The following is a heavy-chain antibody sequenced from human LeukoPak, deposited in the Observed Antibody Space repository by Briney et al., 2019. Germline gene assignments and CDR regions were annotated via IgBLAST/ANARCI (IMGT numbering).Heavy chain of an antibody. CDR2: IKQDGSEK. Sequence: GGSLRLSCAASGFTVSGNYMSWVRQAPGKGLEWVANIKQDGSEKYYVDSVKGRFTISRDNAKNSLYLQMNSLRAEDTAVYYCARGGYSGYDVLGFYFDYWGQGTLVTVSS. CDR3: ARGGYSGYDVLGFYFDY. V-gene: IGHV3-7*01. CDR1: GFTVSGNY. J-gene: IGHJ4*02. D-gene: IGHD5-12*01.